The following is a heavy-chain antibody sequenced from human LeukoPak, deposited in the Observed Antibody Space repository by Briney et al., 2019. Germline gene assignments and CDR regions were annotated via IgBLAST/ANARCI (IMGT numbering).Heavy chain of an antibody. D-gene: IGHD6-19*01. CDR2: IGTAGDT. J-gene: IGHJ4*02. CDR3: ARDHGSSGWYETVDY. Sequence: GGSLRLSCAASGFTFSSYDMHWVRHATGKGLEWVSAIGTAGDTYYPGSVKGRFTISRENAKNSLYLQMNSLRAGDTAVYYCARDHGSSGWYETVDYWGQGTLVTVSS. CDR1: GFTFSSYD. V-gene: IGHV3-13*01.